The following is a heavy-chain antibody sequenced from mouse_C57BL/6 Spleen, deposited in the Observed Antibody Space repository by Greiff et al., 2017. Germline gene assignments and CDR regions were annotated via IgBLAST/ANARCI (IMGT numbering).Heavy chain of an antibody. V-gene: IGHV1-4*01. Sequence: QVQLKESGAELARPGASVKMSCKASGYTFTSYTMHWVKQRPGQGLEWIGYINPSSGYTKYNQKFKDKATLTADKSSSTAYMQLSSLTSEDSAVYYCARSYGYGDYFDYWGQGTTLTVSS. CDR1: GYTFTSYT. CDR2: INPSSGYT. D-gene: IGHD2-2*01. CDR3: ARSYGYGDYFDY. J-gene: IGHJ2*01.